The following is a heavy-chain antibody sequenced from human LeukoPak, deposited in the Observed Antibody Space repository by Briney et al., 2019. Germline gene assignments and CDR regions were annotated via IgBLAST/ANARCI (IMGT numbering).Heavy chain of an antibody. V-gene: IGHV3-23*01. Sequence: GGSLRLSCAASGFTFSSYSMGWVRQAPGKGLEWVSTITGSGDSTYYADSVKGRFTISRDNSKSTLYLQMNSLRAEDTAVYYCAKYKKITMMLVITNVEYWGQGTLVTVSS. D-gene: IGHD3-22*01. J-gene: IGHJ4*02. CDR2: ITGSGDST. CDR1: GFTFSSYS. CDR3: AKYKKITMMLVITNVEY.